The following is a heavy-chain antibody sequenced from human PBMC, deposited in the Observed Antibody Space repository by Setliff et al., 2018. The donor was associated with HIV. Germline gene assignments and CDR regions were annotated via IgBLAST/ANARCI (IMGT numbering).Heavy chain of an antibody. CDR3: ARAGDGSPFYYYYYMDV. CDR1: GGSISSDSYY. J-gene: IGHJ6*03. CDR2: IFYSGST. D-gene: IGHD1-26*01. Sequence: SETLSLTCTVSGGSISSDSYYWGWIRQPPGKGLEWIGSIFYSGSTDYNPSLKSRVTISIDTSKNQFSLKLSSVTAADTAVYYCARAGDGSPFYYYYYMDVWGKGTTVTVSS. V-gene: IGHV4-39*07.